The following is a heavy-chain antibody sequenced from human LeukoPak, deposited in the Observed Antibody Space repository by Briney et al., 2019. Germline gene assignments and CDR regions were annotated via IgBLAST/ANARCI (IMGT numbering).Heavy chain of an antibody. CDR3: LVWKHVFDR. D-gene: IGHD5/OR15-5a*01. CDR1: GFTFSNAW. V-gene: IGHV3-15*07. J-gene: IGHJ5*02. CDR2: IKSKIDGGTT. Sequence: PGGSLRLSCTASGFTFSNAWMNWVRQAPGKGLEWVGRIKSKIDGGTTDYAAPVKGRFTISRDNSKNTLYLQMNSLRVEDTAVYYCLVWKHVFDRWGQGTLVTVSS.